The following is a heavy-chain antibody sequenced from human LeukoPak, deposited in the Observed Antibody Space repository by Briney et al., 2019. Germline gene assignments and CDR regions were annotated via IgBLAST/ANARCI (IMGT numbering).Heavy chain of an antibody. D-gene: IGHD7-27*01. V-gene: IGHV3-66*02. CDR3: ARDPRIRLGIDDDY. CDR1: GFTVSSNY. CDR2: IYSGDST. J-gene: IGHJ4*02. Sequence: GGSLRLSCAASGFTVSSNYMSWVRQAPGKGLEWVSIIYSGDSTYYADSVKGRFTISRDNSKNTLYLQMNSLKVEDTAVYYCARDPRIRLGIDDDYWGQGTLVTVSS.